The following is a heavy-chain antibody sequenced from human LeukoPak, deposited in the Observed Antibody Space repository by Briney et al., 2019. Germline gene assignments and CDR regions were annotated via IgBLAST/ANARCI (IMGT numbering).Heavy chain of an antibody. J-gene: IGHJ4*02. CDR2: INPNSGGT. CDR1: GYTFTSYY. D-gene: IGHD4-23*01. Sequence: GASVKVSCKASGYTFTSYYMHWVRQAPGQGLEWMGWINPNSGGTNYAQKFQGRVTMTRDTSISTAYMELSRLRSDDTAVYYCARGYAGRGGNSLLYWGQGTLVTVSS. V-gene: IGHV1-2*02. CDR3: ARGYAGRGGNSLLY.